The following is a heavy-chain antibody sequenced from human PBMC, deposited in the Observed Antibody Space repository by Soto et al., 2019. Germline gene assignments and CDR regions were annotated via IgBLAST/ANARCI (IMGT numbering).Heavy chain of an antibody. CDR3: ASQLQYQLLYIDY. D-gene: IGHD2-2*02. Sequence: SETLSLTCTVSGGSISSSSYYWGWIRQPPGKGLEWIGSIYYSGSTYYNPSLKSRVTISVDTSKNQFSLKLSSVTAADPAVYYCASQLQYQLLYIDYWGQGTLVTVSS. V-gene: IGHV4-39*01. CDR1: GGSISSSSYY. CDR2: IYYSGST. J-gene: IGHJ4*02.